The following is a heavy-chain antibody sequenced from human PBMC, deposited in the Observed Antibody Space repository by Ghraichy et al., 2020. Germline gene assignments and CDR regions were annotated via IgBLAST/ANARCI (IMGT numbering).Heavy chain of an antibody. J-gene: IGHJ4*02. CDR3: ARERTPWFGEGSFDY. D-gene: IGHD3-10*01. V-gene: IGHV1-69*13. CDR1: GGTFSSYA. Sequence: SVKVSCKASGGTFSSYAISWVRQAPGQGLEWMGGIIPIFGTANYAQKFQGRVTITADESTSTAYMELSSLRSEDTAVYYCARERTPWFGEGSFDYWGQGTLVTVSS. CDR2: IIPIFGTA.